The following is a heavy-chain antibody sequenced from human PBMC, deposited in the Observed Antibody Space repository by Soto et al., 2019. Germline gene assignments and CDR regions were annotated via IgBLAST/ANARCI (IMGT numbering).Heavy chain of an antibody. CDR2: IKHDGSEK. D-gene: IGHD2-15*01. CDR3: ARGGSWGPDF. V-gene: IGHV3-7*01. J-gene: IGHJ4*02. Sequence: GSLRRSSAASGFTFRDFWVSWVRQAPGKGLDWVANIKHDGSEKYYVDSVEGRFTISRDNTKDSLYLQMNSLRAEDTAVYYCARGGSWGPDFWGQGTLVTVSS. CDR1: GFTFRDFW.